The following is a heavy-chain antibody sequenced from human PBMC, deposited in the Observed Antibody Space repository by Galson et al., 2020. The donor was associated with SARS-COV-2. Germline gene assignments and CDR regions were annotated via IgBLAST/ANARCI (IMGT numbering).Heavy chain of an antibody. V-gene: IGHV4-38-2*01. D-gene: IGHD3-9*01. CDR2: IYPSGST. J-gene: IGHJ2*01. Sequence: SETLSLTCGVSGYSISTTNYWGWVRQPPGKGLEWIGSIYPSGSTYYNPSLKSRVTISLDTSENQFSLRLDSVTAADTALYYCAGQGVNMILLVTVPGWYFDLWGRGTLVTVSS. CDR1: GYSISTTNY. CDR3: AGQGVNMILLVTVPGWYFDL.